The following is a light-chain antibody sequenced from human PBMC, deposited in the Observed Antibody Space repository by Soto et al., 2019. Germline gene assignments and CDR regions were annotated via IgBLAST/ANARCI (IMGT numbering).Light chain of an antibody. CDR1: QSISSW. Sequence: IQLTQSSYNLSAAVGERIAMTSRASQSISSWLAWYQQKPGKAPKLLIYKASSLESGVPSLLSGSGTGTGFAVTIIRLQPYDYPTYSCQQYNSYVTFGQGTKVDIK. CDR3: QQYNSYVT. V-gene: IGKV1-5*03. J-gene: IGKJ1*01. CDR2: KAS.